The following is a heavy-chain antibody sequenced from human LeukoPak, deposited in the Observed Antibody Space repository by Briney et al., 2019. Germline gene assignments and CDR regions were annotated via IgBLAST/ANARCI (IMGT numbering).Heavy chain of an antibody. D-gene: IGHD3-3*01. CDR3: ASGGSSDDFWSGYVNWFDP. V-gene: IGHV1-2*02. CDR1: GYTFTGYY. J-gene: IGHJ5*02. CDR2: INPNSGGT. Sequence: GPVKVSCKASGYTFTGYYMHWVRQAPGQGLEWMGWINPNSGGTNYAQKFQGRVTMTRDTSISTAYMELSRLRSDDTAVYYCASGGSSDDFWSGYVNWFDPWGQGTLVTVSS.